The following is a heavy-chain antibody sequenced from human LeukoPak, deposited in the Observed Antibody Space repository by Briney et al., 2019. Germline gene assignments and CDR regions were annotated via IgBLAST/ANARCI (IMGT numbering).Heavy chain of an antibody. V-gene: IGHV1-8*03. Sequence: ASVKVSCKASGYTFTSYDINWVRQATGQGLEWMGWMNPNSGNTGYAQKFQGRVTITRNTSISTAYMELSSLRSEDTAVYYCARGYYDILTGSAGREYFQHWGQGTLVTVSS. J-gene: IGHJ1*01. CDR2: MNPNSGNT. CDR3: ARGYYDILTGSAGREYFQH. D-gene: IGHD3-9*01. CDR1: GYTFTSYD.